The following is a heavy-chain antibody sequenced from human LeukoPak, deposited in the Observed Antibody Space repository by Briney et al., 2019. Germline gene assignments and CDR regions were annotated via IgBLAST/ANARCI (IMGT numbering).Heavy chain of an antibody. J-gene: IGHJ6*04. V-gene: IGHV3-48*03. D-gene: IGHD3-10*02. Sequence: GGSLRLSCAASGFTFSSYEMDWVRQAPGKGLEWVSYISSSGSTINYADSVKGRFTISRDNAKDSLYLQMNSLRAEDTAVYYCAELGITMIGGVWGKGTTVTISS. CDR1: GFTFSSYE. CDR3: AELGITMIGGV. CDR2: ISSSGSTI.